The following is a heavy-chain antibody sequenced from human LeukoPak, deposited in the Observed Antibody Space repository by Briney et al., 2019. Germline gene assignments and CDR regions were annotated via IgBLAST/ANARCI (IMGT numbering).Heavy chain of an antibody. D-gene: IGHD3-3*02. CDR1: GFTFSSYW. CDR2: IKQDGSEK. J-gene: IGHJ4*02. Sequence: GGSLRLSCAASGFTFSSYWMSWVRQAPGKGLEWVANIKQDGSEKYYVDSVKGRFTISRDNSKNTLYLQMNSLRAEDTAVYYCAKVFAVLDYWGQGTLVTVSS. V-gene: IGHV3-7*01. CDR3: AKVFAVLDY.